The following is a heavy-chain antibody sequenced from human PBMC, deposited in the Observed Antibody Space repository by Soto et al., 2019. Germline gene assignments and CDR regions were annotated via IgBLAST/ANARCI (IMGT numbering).Heavy chain of an antibody. CDR2: ISSSSSYI. D-gene: IGHD3-9*01. CDR3: AGIPYYDILTGYYKGGFDY. V-gene: IGHV3-21*01. J-gene: IGHJ4*02. Sequence: PGGSLRLSCAASGFTFSSYSMNWVRQAPGKGLEWVSSISSSSSYIYYADSVKGQFTISRDNAKNSLYLQMNSLRAEDTAVYYCAGIPYYDILTGYYKGGFDYWGQGTLVTVSS. CDR1: GFTFSSYS.